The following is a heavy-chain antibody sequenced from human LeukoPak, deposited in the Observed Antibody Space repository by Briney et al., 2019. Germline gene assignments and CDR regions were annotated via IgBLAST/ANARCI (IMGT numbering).Heavy chain of an antibody. Sequence: PGGSLRLSCAASGFTFDDYAMHWVRQAPGKGLEWVSGISWNSGSIGYADSVKGRFTISRDNAKNSLYLQMNSLRAEDTALYYCAKSQRAAAGTLDVWGQGTTVTVSS. CDR2: ISWNSGSI. CDR3: AKSQRAAAGTLDV. CDR1: GFTFDDYA. J-gene: IGHJ6*02. V-gene: IGHV3-9*01. D-gene: IGHD6-13*01.